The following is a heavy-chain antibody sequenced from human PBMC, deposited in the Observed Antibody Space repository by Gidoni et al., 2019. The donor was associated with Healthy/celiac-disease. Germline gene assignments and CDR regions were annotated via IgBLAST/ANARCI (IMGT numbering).Heavy chain of an antibody. J-gene: IGHJ4*02. D-gene: IGHD3-16*01. CDR3: ARLERGDYYFDY. CDR1: GGSISTGSYY. CDR2: IYTIGST. V-gene: IGHV4-61*02. Sequence: QVQLQESGPGLVKPSQTLSLTCTVSGGSISTGSYYWSWIRQPAGKGLEWIGRIYTIGSTNYNPSLKSRVTISVDTSKNQFSLKLSSVTAADTAVYYCARLERGDYYFDYWGQGTLVTVSS.